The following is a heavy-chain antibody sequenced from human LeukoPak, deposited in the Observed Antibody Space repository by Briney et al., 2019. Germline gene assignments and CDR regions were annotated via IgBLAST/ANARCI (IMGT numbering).Heavy chain of an antibody. CDR3: ARRLCGIGTCYKFDY. D-gene: IGHD2-15*01. V-gene: IGHV3-7*01. J-gene: IGHJ4*02. CDR2: IKEDGSEK. CDR1: GFTFKSYW. Sequence: GGSLRLSCAASGFTFKSYWMSWVRQAPGQGLEWVASIKEDGSEKYYVDSVKGRFTISRDNAENSLYPQMNSLRAEDTAVYFCARRLCGIGTCYKFDYWGQGTLVTVSS.